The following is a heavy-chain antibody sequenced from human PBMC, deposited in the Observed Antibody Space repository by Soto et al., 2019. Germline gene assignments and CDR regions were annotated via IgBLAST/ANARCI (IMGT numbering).Heavy chain of an antibody. V-gene: IGHV3-21*02. CDR1: GFVFNDYS. CDR2: IDSSSTYI. CDR3: GGEYPNFDF. J-gene: IGHJ4*02. D-gene: IGHD2-2*02. Sequence: EVQLVESGGGLVKPGGSLKISCAASGFVFNDYSMNWVRQPPGKGLKWVSSIDSSSTYIYYAESLKGRFTISRDNAKNSFFLQRDSLRAEDPAFFYCGGEYPNFDFWAKGFLVSVSS.